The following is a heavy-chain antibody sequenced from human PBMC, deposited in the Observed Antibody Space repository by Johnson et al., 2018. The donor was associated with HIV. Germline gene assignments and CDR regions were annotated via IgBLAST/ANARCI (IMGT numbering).Heavy chain of an antibody. CDR2: ISYDGSNK. CDR3: ARVRGGRENAFDI. J-gene: IGHJ3*02. CDR1: GFTVSSNY. V-gene: IGHV3-30-3*01. D-gene: IGHD1-26*01. Sequence: QVQLVESGGGLIQPGGSLRLSCAASGFTVSSNYMSWVRQAPGKGLEWVAVISYDGSNKYYADSVKGRFTISRDNSKNTLSLQMNSPRVEDTALYYCARVRGGRENAFDIWGQGTMVTVSS.